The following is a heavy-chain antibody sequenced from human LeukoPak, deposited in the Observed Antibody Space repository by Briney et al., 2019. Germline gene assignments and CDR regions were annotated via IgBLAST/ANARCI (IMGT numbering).Heavy chain of an antibody. Sequence: SVKVSCKASGGTFSSYAISWVRQAPGQGLEWMGRIIPILGIANYAQKFQGRVTITADKSTSTAYMELSSLRSEETAVYYCARGIGSGHDNPRGDYYYGMDVWGQGTTVTVSS. CDR1: GGTFSSYA. D-gene: IGHD5-12*01. J-gene: IGHJ6*02. CDR2: IIPILGIA. CDR3: ARGIGSGHDNPRGDYYYGMDV. V-gene: IGHV1-69*04.